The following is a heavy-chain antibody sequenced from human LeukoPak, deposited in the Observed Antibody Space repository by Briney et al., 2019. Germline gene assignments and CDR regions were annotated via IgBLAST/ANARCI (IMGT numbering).Heavy chain of an antibody. J-gene: IGHJ5*02. D-gene: IGHD6-19*01. CDR1: GYSISSGYH. CDR2: IYHSGST. CDR3: ARAVAGTRDWFDP. V-gene: IGHV4-38-2*01. Sequence: SETLSLTCAVSGYSISSGYHWGWIRQPPGKGLEWIGSIYHSGSTYYNPSLKSRITISVDTSKNRFSLNLTSVTAADTAVYYCARAVAGTRDWFDPWGQGTLVTVSS.